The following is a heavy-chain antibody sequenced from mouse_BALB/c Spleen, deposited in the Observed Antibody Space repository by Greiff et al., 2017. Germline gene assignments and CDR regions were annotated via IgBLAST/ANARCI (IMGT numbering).Heavy chain of an antibody. CDR1: GYTFTSYW. CDR2: IDTSDSET. J-gene: IGHJ2*01. Sequence: VQLHQPGAGLVRPWASVKLSCKASGYTFTSYWMNLVKQRTGQGLEWVGMIDTSDSETHYNQMFKDKDTLTVDKSSSTAYMQLNSLTSEDSAVYICARGAYFDYWGQGTTLTVSS. CDR3: ARGAYFDY. V-gene: IGHV1-61*01.